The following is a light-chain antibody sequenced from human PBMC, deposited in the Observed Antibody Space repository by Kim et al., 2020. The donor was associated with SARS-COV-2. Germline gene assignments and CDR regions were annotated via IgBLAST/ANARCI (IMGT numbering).Light chain of an antibody. CDR3: IQHNTYPST. CDR1: KDIRDY. CDR2: GES. Sequence: SVGKRTTITCRASKDIRDYFGWYQLNPWRAPRRLIYGESSWQSGVPSRFSGSGSGTEFTLTISRLQPEDFATYFCIQHNTYPSTFGQGTRLEIK. J-gene: IGKJ5*01. V-gene: IGKV1-17*01.